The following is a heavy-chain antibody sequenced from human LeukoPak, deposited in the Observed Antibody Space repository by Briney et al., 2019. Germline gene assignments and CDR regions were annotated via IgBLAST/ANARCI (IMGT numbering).Heavy chain of an antibody. V-gene: IGHV1-2*02. D-gene: IGHD1-26*01. CDR1: GYTFNGYY. Sequence: ASVKVSCKASGYTFNGYYKHWVRQAPGQGLEWMGWINPNSGGTNYAQKFQGRVSMTRDTSISTAYMELSSLTSDDTAVFYCARVQCCDVGKSFLFDYWGQGTLVTASS. CDR3: ARVQCCDVGKSFLFDY. CDR2: INPNSGGT. J-gene: IGHJ4*02.